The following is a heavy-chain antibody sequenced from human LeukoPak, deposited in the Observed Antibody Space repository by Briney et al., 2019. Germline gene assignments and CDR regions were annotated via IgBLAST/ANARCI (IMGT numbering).Heavy chain of an antibody. CDR2: ISGSSSRT. Sequence: PGGSLRLSCAASGFTFSSYAMNWVRQAPGKGLEWVSAISGSSSRTYYADSVKGRFTISRDNSKNTLYLEMNGLRAEDTAVYYCAKEAVSGGSCYYFDYWGQGSLVTVSS. V-gene: IGHV3-23*01. D-gene: IGHD2-15*01. J-gene: IGHJ4*02. CDR3: AKEAVSGGSCYYFDY. CDR1: GFTFSSYA.